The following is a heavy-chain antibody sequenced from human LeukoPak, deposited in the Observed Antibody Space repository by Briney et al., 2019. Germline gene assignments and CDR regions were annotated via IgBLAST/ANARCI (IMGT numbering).Heavy chain of an antibody. V-gene: IGHV4-59*01. D-gene: IGHD6-19*01. Sequence: PSETLSLTCTVSGGSISSYYWSWIRQPPGKGLEWIGYIYYSGSTNYKPSLKSRVTISVDTSKNQFSLKLSSVTAADTAVYYCARDRDSSGLDIWGQGTMVTVSS. CDR1: GGSISSYY. CDR3: ARDRDSSGLDI. J-gene: IGHJ3*02. CDR2: IYYSGST.